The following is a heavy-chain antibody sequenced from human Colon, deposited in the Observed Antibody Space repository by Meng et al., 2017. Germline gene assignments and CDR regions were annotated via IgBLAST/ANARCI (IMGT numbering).Heavy chain of an antibody. V-gene: IGHV3-21*01. CDR3: ARDYPGNYYDSSGHYGY. D-gene: IGHD3-22*01. J-gene: IGHJ4*02. CDR1: GFTFSSYS. Sequence: GESLKISCAASGFTFSSYSMNWVRQAPGKGLEWVSSISSSSSYIYYADSVKGRFTISRDNAKNSLYLQMNSLRAEDTAVYYCARDYPGNYYDSSGHYGYWGQGTLVTVSS. CDR2: ISSSSSYI.